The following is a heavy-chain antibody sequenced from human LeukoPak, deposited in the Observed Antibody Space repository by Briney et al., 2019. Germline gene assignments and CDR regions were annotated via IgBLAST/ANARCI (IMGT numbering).Heavy chain of an antibody. V-gene: IGHV1-8*03. CDR3: ARSWSPLDWFDP. J-gene: IGHJ5*02. CDR2: MNPNSGNT. Sequence: ASVKVSCKASGYTFTGYYMHWVRQAPGQGLEWMGWMNPNSGNTGYAQKFQGRVTITRNTSISTAYMELSSLRSEDTAVYYCARSWSPLDWFDPWGQGTLVTVSS. CDR1: GYTFTGYY.